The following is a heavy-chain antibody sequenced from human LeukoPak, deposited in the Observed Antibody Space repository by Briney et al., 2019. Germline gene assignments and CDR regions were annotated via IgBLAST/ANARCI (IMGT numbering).Heavy chain of an antibody. CDR3: ARAATTYVLRFLEWLTNNWFDP. V-gene: IGHV4-39*07. CDR1: GGSITSSSYY. Sequence: SETLSLTCTVSGGSITSSSYYWGWIRQPPGNGLEWIGSIYYSGSTYYNPSLKSRVTISVDTSKNQFSLKLSSVTAADTAVYYCARAATTYVLRFLEWLTNNWFDPWGQGTLVTVSS. J-gene: IGHJ5*02. CDR2: IYYSGST. D-gene: IGHD3-3*01.